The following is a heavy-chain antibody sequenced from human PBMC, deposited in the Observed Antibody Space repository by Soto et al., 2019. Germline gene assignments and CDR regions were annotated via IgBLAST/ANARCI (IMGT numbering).Heavy chain of an antibody. J-gene: IGHJ4*02. CDR3: ARGYCSSTSCHNMDY. CDR1: GGTFSSYA. D-gene: IGHD2-2*02. CDR2: IIPIFGTA. Sequence: SSVKVSCKASGGTFSSYAISWVRQAPGQGLEWMGGIIPIFGTANYAQKFQGRVTITADKSTSTAYMELSSLRSEDTAVYYCARGYCSSTSCHNMDYWGQGTLVTVSS. V-gene: IGHV1-69*06.